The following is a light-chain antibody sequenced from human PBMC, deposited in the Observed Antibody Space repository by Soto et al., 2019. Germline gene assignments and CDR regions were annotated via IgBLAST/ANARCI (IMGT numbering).Light chain of an antibody. CDR3: QTWGTGIHVV. CDR1: SGHSSYA. Sequence: QLVLTQSPSASASLGASVKLACTQNSGHSSYAIAWHQQQPEKGPRYLMKVNSDGSHIKGDGIPDRFSGSGSGAERFLTISSLQSEDEADYYCQTWGTGIHVVFGGGTKLTVL. J-gene: IGLJ2*01. CDR2: VNSDGSH. V-gene: IGLV4-69*01.